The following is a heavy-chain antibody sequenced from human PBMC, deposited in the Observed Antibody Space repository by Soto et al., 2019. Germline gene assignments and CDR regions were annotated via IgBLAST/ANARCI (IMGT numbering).Heavy chain of an antibody. CDR2: ISYDGSNK. CDR1: GFTFSSYA. J-gene: IGHJ6*02. V-gene: IGHV3-30-3*01. CDR3: ARDEGLPHTTPGRGYGMDV. D-gene: IGHD1-1*01. Sequence: QVQLVESGGGVVQPGRSLRLSCAASGFTFSSYAMHWVRQAPGERLEWVAVISYDGSNKYYADSVKGRFTISRDNSKNTLYLQMNSLRAEDTAVYYCARDEGLPHTTPGRGYGMDVWGQGTTVTVSS.